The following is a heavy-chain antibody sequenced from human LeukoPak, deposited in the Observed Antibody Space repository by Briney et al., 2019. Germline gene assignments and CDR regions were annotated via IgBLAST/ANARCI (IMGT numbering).Heavy chain of an antibody. Sequence: ASVKVSCKASGYTFTSYGISWVRQAPGQGLEWVGWISTYNGYTNYAQKLQGRVTMTTDTSTSTAYMELRSLRADDTAVYYCARDARTYDFWRVTSTYWGQGTLVTVSS. V-gene: IGHV1-18*01. J-gene: IGHJ4*02. CDR3: ARDARTYDFWRVTSTY. CDR1: GYTFTSYG. CDR2: ISTYNGYT. D-gene: IGHD3-3*01.